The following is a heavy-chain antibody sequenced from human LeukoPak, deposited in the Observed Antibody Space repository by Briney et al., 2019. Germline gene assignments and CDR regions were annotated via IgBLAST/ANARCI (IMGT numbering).Heavy chain of an antibody. CDR1: GYRFSDHG. CDR2: ISGYDGNT. CDR3: ARCSGGSCYGDAFDI. J-gene: IGHJ3*02. D-gene: IGHD2-15*01. V-gene: IGHV1-18*01. Sequence: GASVKVSCKASGYRFSDHGITWVRQAPGQGLEWMGWISGYDGNTNYAQKFQGRVTLTTDTSTNTAYMELRSLRSDDTAVYYCARCSGGSCYGDAFDIWGQGTMVTVSS.